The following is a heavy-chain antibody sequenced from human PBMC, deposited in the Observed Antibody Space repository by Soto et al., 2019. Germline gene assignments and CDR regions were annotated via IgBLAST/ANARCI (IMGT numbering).Heavy chain of an antibody. J-gene: IGHJ6*03. CDR2: IYYSGST. V-gene: IGHV4-39*01. D-gene: IGHD5-12*01. CDR3: ARHQFNSGYDYYYYYYMDV. Sequence: SETLSLTCTVSGGSISSSSYYWGWIRQPPGKGLEWIGSIYYSGSTYYNPSLKSRVTISVDTSKNQFSRKLISVTAADTAVYYCARHQFNSGYDYYYYYYMDVWGKGTTVTVSS. CDR1: GGSISSSSYY.